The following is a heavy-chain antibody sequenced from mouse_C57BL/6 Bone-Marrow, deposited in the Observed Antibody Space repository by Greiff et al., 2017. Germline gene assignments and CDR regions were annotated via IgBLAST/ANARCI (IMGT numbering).Heavy chain of an antibody. V-gene: IGHV1-4*01. CDR2: INPSSGYT. D-gene: IGHD2-5*01. J-gene: IGHJ4*01. CDR1: GYTFTSYT. CDR3: ASRSNPYYYAMDY. Sequence: QVQLQQSGAELARPGASVKMSCKASGYTFTSYTMHWVQQRPGQGLEWIGYINPSSGYTKYNQKFKDKATLTAAKSSSTAYMQLSSLTSEDSAVYYCASRSNPYYYAMDYWGQGTSVTVSS.